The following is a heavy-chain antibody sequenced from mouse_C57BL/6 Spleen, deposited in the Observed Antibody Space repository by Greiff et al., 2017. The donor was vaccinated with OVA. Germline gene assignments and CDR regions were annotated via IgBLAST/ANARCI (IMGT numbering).Heavy chain of an antibody. J-gene: IGHJ2*01. CDR2: IYPGDGDT. Sequence: QVQLQQSGAELVKPGASVKISCKASGYAFSSYWMNWVKQRPGKGLEWIGQIYPGDGDTNYNGKFKGKATLTADKSSSTAYMQLSILTAEDSAVYFCARNWEGYFDDWGQGTTLTVAS. CDR1: GYAFSSYW. V-gene: IGHV1-80*01. D-gene: IGHD4-1*01. CDR3: ARNWEGYFDD.